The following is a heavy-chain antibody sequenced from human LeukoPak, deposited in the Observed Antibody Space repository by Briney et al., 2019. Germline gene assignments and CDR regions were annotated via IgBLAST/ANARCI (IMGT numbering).Heavy chain of an antibody. D-gene: IGHD2-2*01. CDR1: GYTLTELS. J-gene: IGHJ6*03. V-gene: IGHV1-24*01. CDR3: ARVSVPAAMRPPGYYYYMDV. Sequence: GASVKVSCKVSGYTLTELSMHWVRQAPGKGLEWMGGFDPEDGETIYAQRFQGRVTITRNTSISTAYMELSSLRSEDTAVYYCARVSVPAAMRPPGYYYYMDVWGKGTTVTVSS. CDR2: FDPEDGET.